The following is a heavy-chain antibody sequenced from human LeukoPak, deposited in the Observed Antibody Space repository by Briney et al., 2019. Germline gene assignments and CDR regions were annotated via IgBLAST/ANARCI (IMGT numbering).Heavy chain of an antibody. V-gene: IGHV5-51*01. CDR2: IYPADSDI. D-gene: IGHD2-15*01. CDR1: GYSINNYW. Sequence: GESLKISCKGSGYSINNYWIGWVRQMPGKGLEWMGIIYPADSDIRYSPSFQGQVTISADKSISTAYLQWSSLKASDTAMYYCARKEYCSGGSCYTWFAPWGQGPLVTVSS. J-gene: IGHJ5*02. CDR3: ARKEYCSGGSCYTWFAP.